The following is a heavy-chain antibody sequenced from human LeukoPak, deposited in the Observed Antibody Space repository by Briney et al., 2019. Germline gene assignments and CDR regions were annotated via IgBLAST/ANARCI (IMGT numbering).Heavy chain of an antibody. D-gene: IGHD1-26*01. J-gene: IGHJ4*02. CDR2: IWYEISNV. Sequence: GGSLRLSRATSGFAHRRPGMHGVRQAPAKGLEWVAVIWYEISNVYCADSVKGRFTISRDNSKNTLYLQMNSLRAEDTAVYYCAKDYGWNAIVRATAGFDFWGQGTLVTVSS. CDR1: GFAHRRPG. CDR3: AKDYGWNAIVRATAGFDF. V-gene: IGHV3-30*02.